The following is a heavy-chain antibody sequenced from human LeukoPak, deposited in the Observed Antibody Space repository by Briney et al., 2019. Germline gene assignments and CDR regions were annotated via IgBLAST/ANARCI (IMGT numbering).Heavy chain of an antibody. Sequence: GGSLKLSCAASGFTFSNYEMNWVRQAPGKGLEWVSSISSSGSTIYYADSVKGRFTISRDNAKNSLYLQMNSLRAEDTAVYYCARGDYNLFDYWGQGTLVTVSS. D-gene: IGHD4-11*01. CDR2: ISSSGSTI. V-gene: IGHV3-48*03. CDR1: GFTFSNYE. J-gene: IGHJ4*02. CDR3: ARGDYNLFDY.